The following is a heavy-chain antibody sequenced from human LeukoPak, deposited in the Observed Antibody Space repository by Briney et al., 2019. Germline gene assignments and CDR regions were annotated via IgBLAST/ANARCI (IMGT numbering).Heavy chain of an antibody. CDR1: GFTFSSYS. J-gene: IGHJ4*02. V-gene: IGHV3-21*01. CDR2: ISSSSSYI. D-gene: IGHD5-12*01. Sequence: GGSLRLSCAASGFTFSSYSMNWVRQAPGKGLEWVSSISSSSSYIYYADSVKGRFTISRDNAKNSLYLQMNSLRAEDTAVYYCARGGGGSGDNFDYWGQGTLVTVSS. CDR3: ARGGGGSGDNFDY.